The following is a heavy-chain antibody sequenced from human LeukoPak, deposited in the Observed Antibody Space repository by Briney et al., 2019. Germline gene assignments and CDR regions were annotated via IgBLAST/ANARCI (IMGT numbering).Heavy chain of an antibody. CDR3: ARDLSGFYAFDI. CDR2: ISGSGGST. D-gene: IGHD3-22*01. CDR1: GFTFSSYA. J-gene: IGHJ3*02. V-gene: IGHV3-23*01. Sequence: GGSLRLSCAASGFTFSSYAMSWVRQAPGKGLEWVSSISGSGGSTYYADSVKGQFTISRDNSKNTLYLQMNNLRAEDTAVYYCARDLSGFYAFDIWGQGTMVTVSS.